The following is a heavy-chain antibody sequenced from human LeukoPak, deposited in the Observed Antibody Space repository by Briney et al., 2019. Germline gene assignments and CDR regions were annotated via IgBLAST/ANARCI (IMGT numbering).Heavy chain of an antibody. D-gene: IGHD6-19*01. CDR1: GYTFTGYY. CDR3: ARAGVDDSSGWYRDEIDY. Sequence: ASVKVSFKASGYTFTGYYMHWVRQAPGQGLEWMGWINPNSGGTNYAQKFQGRVTMTRDTSISTAYMELSSLRSDDTAVYYCARAGVDDSSGWYRDEIDYWGQGTLVTVSS. CDR2: INPNSGGT. V-gene: IGHV1-2*02. J-gene: IGHJ4*02.